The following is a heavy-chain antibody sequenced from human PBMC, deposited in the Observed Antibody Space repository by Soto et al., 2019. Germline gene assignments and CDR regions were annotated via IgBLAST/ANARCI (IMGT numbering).Heavy chain of an antibody. CDR1: GFTFSGYW. J-gene: IGHJ6*02. CDR2: IKGDGSER. D-gene: IGHD2-2*01. V-gene: IGHV3-7*03. Sequence: EVQLVESGGGLVQPGGTLTLSCAASGFTFSGYWMSWVRQAPGKRLVWVANIKGDGSERHNVDSVKGRFIISRDTTQNSLFLQMNSLTVEDTAVYYCARDGCTSASCDFYGMYVWGQGTTVTVSS. CDR3: ARDGCTSASCDFYGMYV.